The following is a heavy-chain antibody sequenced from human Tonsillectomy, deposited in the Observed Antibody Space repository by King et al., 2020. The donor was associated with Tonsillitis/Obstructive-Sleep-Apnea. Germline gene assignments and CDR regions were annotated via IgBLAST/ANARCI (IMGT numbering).Heavy chain of an antibody. V-gene: IGHV3-23*04. D-gene: IGHD2-21*01. Sequence: VQLVESGGGLVQPGGSLRLSCAASGFTFSSYAMSWVRQAPGKGLEWVSTISGSGGSTYYADSVKGRFTISRDNSKNTLYLQMDGLRAEDTAVYYCATPITSDWGGDCRWGQGTLVTVSS. CDR2: ISGSGGST. J-gene: IGHJ4*02. CDR1: GFTFSSYA. CDR3: ATPITSDWGGDCR.